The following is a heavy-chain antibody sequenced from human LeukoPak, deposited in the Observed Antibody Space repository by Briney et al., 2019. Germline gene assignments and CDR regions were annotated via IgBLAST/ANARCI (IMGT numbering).Heavy chain of an antibody. CDR3: AKVLTAYPMEQWLVPWFDP. Sequence: GGSLRLSCAASGFTFSSYAMSWVRQAPGKGLEWVSAISGSGGSTYYADSVKGRFTISRDNSKNTLYLQMNSLRAEDTAVYYCAKVLTAYPMEQWLVPWFDPWGQGTLVTVSS. CDR1: GFTFSSYA. J-gene: IGHJ5*02. D-gene: IGHD6-19*01. CDR2: ISGSGGST. V-gene: IGHV3-23*01.